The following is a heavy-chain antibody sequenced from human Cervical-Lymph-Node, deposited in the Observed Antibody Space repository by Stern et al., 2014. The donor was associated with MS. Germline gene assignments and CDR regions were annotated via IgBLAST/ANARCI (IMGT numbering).Heavy chain of an antibody. V-gene: IGHV4-59*01. J-gene: IGHJ4*02. CDR3: ARHSVGVKDFDS. CDR2: VYYDWSS. CDR1: GGSIRTFS. Sequence: QVQLVQSGPGLVKPSETLSLTCTVSGGSIRTFSWSWIRQPPGRGLEWISCVYYDWSSTHNPNVKSRITMSVDTSKSQLSLRLHSVAAADTAVYYCARHSVGVKDFDSWGQGTLVTVSS. D-gene: IGHD4-23*01.